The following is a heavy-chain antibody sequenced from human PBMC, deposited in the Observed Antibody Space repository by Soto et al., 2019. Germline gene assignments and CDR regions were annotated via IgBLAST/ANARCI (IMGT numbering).Heavy chain of an antibody. V-gene: IGHV1-46*01. Sequence: VKVSCKASGYTFTTYHIHWVRQAPGQGLEWMGIINPNGGSTNYVQKFQGRVTMTSDTSTSTVYMELSSLRSEDTAVYYCAREGPYYYDSSGSLDVWGQGTTVTVS. D-gene: IGHD3-22*01. CDR2: INPNGGST. CDR1: GYTFTTYH. CDR3: AREGPYYYDSSGSLDV. J-gene: IGHJ6*02.